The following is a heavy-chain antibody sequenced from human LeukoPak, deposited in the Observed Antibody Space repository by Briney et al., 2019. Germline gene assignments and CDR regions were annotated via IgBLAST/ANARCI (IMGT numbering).Heavy chain of an antibody. D-gene: IGHD1-26*01. J-gene: IGHJ5*02. CDR2: ISAYNGNT. Sequence: ASVKVSCKASGYTFTSYGISWVRQAPGQGLEWMGWISAYNGNTNYAQKLQGRVTMTTDTSTSTAYMELRSLRSDDTAVYYCARGMGATPRSGWFDPWGQGTLVTVSS. V-gene: IGHV1-18*01. CDR1: GYTFTSYG. CDR3: ARGMGATPRSGWFDP.